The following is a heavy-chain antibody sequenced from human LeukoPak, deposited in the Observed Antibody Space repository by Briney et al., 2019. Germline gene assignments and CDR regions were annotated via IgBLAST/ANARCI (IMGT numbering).Heavy chain of an antibody. V-gene: IGHV3-30*02. D-gene: IGHD5-24*01. CDR3: ARDHTSRKMATIYY. Sequence: GGSLRLSCAASGFTFSSYGMHWVRQAPGKGLEWVAFIRYDGSNKYYADSVKGRFTISRDNSKNTLYLQMNSPRAEDTAVYYCARDHTSRKMATIYYWGQGTLVTVSS. J-gene: IGHJ4*02. CDR1: GFTFSSYG. CDR2: IRYDGSNK.